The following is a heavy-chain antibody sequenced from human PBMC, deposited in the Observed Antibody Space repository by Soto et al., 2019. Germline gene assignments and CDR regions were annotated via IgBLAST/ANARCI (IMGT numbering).Heavy chain of an antibody. CDR1: GYTLTELS. V-gene: IGHV1-24*01. CDR3: ATVGKVGTIFGVVISPKASFDY. Sequence: QVQLVQSGAEVKKPGASVKVSCKVSGYTLTELSMHWVRQAPGKGLEWMGGFDPEDGETIYAQKFQGRVTMTEDTSTDTAYMELSSLRSEDTAVYYCATVGKVGTIFGVVISPKASFDYWGQGTLVTVSS. J-gene: IGHJ4*02. D-gene: IGHD3-3*01. CDR2: FDPEDGET.